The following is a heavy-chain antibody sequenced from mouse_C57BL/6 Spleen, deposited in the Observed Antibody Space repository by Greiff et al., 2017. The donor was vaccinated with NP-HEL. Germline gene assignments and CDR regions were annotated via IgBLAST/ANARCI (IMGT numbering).Heavy chain of an antibody. J-gene: IGHJ4*01. V-gene: IGHV1-80*01. CDR3: AYYSNYGGAMDY. CDR1: GYAFSSYW. D-gene: IGHD2-5*01. Sequence: VQLQQSGAELVKPGASVKISCKASGYAFSSYWMNWVKQRPGKGLEWIGQIYPGDGDTNYNGKFKGKATLTADKSSSTAYMQLSSLTSEDSAVYFCAYYSNYGGAMDYWGQGTSVTVSS. CDR2: IYPGDGDT.